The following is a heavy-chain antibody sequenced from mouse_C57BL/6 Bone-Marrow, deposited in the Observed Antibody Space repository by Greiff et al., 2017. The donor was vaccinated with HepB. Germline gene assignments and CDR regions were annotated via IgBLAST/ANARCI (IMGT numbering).Heavy chain of an antibody. CDR3: ARGGDSSSSMDY. D-gene: IGHD3-2*02. J-gene: IGHJ4*01. Sequence: VKLVESGAELVKPGASVKMSCKASGYTFTTYPIEWMKQNHGKSLEWIGNFHPYNDDTKYNEKFKGKATLTVEKSSSTVYLELSRLTSDDSAVYYCARGGDSSSSMDYWGQGTSVTVSS. CDR1: GYTFTTYP. CDR2: FHPYNDDT. V-gene: IGHV1-47*01.